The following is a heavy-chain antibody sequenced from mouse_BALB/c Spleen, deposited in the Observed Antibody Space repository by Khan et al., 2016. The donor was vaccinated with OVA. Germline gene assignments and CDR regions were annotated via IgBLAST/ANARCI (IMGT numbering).Heavy chain of an antibody. CDR1: GYSITSDYV. CDR2: ISYSGRT. V-gene: IGHV3-2*02. J-gene: IGHJ3*01. D-gene: IGHD4-1*01. CDR3: AVGRTY. Sequence: VQLKESGPGLVKPSQSLSLTCTVTGYSITSDYVWNWIRQFPGNKLEWMGYISYSGRTSYNPSLKSRISVTRGTSKNQFFLQLNSVTTEDTASYYCAVGRTYWGQGTLVTVSA.